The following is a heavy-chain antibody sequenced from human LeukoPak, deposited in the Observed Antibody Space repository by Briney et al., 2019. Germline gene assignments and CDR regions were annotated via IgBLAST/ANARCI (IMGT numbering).Heavy chain of an antibody. Sequence: PGGSLRLSCAASGFTFSSYWMSWVRQAPGKGLEWVTNIKQDGSEKYYVDSVKGRFTISRDNAKNSLYLQMNSLRAEDTAVYYCARGRPRGAFDIWGQGTMVTVSS. CDR1: GFTFSSYW. J-gene: IGHJ3*02. CDR3: ARGRPRGAFDI. CDR2: IKQDGSEK. V-gene: IGHV3-7*01. D-gene: IGHD6-6*01.